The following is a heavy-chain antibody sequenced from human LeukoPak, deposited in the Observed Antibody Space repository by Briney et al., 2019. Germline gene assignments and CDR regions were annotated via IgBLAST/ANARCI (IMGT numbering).Heavy chain of an antibody. D-gene: IGHD5-18*01. CDR3: ARFGYSYGSDY. CDR1: GGSISNYY. J-gene: IGHJ4*02. Sequence: SETLSLTCTVSGGSISNYYWSWIRQPPGKGLEWIGYIYYSGSTNYNPSLKSRVTISVDTSKNQFSLRLSSVTAADTAVYYCARFGYSYGSDYWGQGTLVTVSS. V-gene: IGHV4-59*01. CDR2: IYYSGST.